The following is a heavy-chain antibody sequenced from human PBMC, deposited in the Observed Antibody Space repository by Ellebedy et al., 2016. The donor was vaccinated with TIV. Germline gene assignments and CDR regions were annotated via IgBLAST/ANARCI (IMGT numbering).Heavy chain of an antibody. Sequence: SVKVSCKASGGTFISSTVSWVRQAPGQGLEYMGGIIPIFGTANYGQNFQGRVTITADEPTSTAYMELSSLRYEDSDVYYCTRAEYCGGDCYSDDWGQGTLVTVSS. V-gene: IGHV1-69*13. CDR2: IIPIFGTA. D-gene: IGHD2-21*02. CDR3: TRAEYCGGDCYSDD. J-gene: IGHJ4*02. CDR1: GGTFISST.